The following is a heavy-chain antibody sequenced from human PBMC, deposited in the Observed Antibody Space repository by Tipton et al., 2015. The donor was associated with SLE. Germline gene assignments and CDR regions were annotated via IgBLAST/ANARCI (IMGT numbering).Heavy chain of an antibody. CDR1: GGSISSGSYY. CDR3: ARDRGLGSWSFDY. CDR2: IYTSGST. Sequence: TLSLTCTVSGGSISSGSYYWSWIRQPAGKGLEWIGRIYTSGSTNYNPSLKSRVTISVDTAKNQFSLKLSSVTAADTAVYYCARDRGLGSWSFDYWGQGTLVTVSS. D-gene: IGHD6-13*01. J-gene: IGHJ4*02. V-gene: IGHV4-61*02.